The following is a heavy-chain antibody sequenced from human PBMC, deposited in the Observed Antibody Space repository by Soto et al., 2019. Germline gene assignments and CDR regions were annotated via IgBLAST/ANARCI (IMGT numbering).Heavy chain of an antibody. V-gene: IGHV3-74*01. D-gene: IGHD3-10*01. CDR2: ISPDGRTT. Sequence: GGSLRLSCAASGFSFSHYWMHWVRQAPGKGLVWVSRISPDGRTTTYADSVKGRFTISRDNAKSTLYLQMNSLRDEDTAVYYCARDPNYYGSGSYYNRPYYYGMDVWGQGTTVTVSS. CDR1: GFSFSHYW. CDR3: ARDPNYYGSGSYYNRPYYYGMDV. J-gene: IGHJ6*02.